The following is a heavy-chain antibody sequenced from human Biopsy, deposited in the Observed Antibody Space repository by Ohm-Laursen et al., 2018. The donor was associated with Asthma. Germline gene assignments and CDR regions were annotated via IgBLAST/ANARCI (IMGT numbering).Heavy chain of an antibody. V-gene: IGHV3-53*01. Sequence: GSLRLSCSASGFAVSRDHMFWVRQAPGKGLEWVSVIYSGGTSHTADSVRGRFTISRDYSKNTLYPQMHSLRAEDTAVYYCARGDSSNWSHYHFDYWGQGTLVTVSS. CDR1: GFAVSRDH. J-gene: IGHJ4*02. CDR2: IYSGGTS. CDR3: ARGDSSNWSHYHFDY. D-gene: IGHD3-22*01.